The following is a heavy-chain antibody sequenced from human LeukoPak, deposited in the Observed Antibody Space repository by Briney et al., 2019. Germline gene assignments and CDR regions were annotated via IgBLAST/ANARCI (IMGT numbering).Heavy chain of an antibody. Sequence: GASVKVSCKASGYTFTSYGISWVRQAPGQGLEWMGWISAYNGNTNYAQKLQGRATMTTDTSTSTAYMELRSLRSDDTAVYYCARDHRAIVGATWATYDYWGQGTLVTVSS. CDR3: ARDHRAIVGATWATYDY. V-gene: IGHV1-18*01. J-gene: IGHJ4*02. CDR2: ISAYNGNT. CDR1: GYTFTSYG. D-gene: IGHD1-26*01.